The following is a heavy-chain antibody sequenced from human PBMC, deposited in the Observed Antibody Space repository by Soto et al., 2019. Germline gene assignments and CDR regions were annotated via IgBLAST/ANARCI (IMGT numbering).Heavy chain of an antibody. V-gene: IGHV4-31*03. Sequence: PSETLSLTCSVSGDSRTRGGYYWSWVRHHPGKGLEWVGSIYYTGDTYFNPSLKSRITVSMDTSKNEFSLKLTSVTSADTAVYFCARGAPRPRDVPTYFHFSGQGTLVTVSS. CDR2: IYYTGDT. CDR3: ARGAPRPRDVPTYFHF. CDR1: GDSRTRGGYY. J-gene: IGHJ4*02.